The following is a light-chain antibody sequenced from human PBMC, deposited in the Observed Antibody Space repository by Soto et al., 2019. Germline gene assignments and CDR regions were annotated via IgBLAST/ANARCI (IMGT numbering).Light chain of an antibody. V-gene: IGLV2-14*01. CDR3: SSYTSSSTVV. J-gene: IGLJ2*01. CDR1: SSDVGGYNY. CDR2: DVS. Sequence: QSVLTQHASVSGSPGQSITISCTGTSSDVGGYNYDSWYQQHPGKAPKLMIYDVSNRPSGVSNRFSGSKSGNTASLTISGLQAEDDADYYCSSYTSSSTVVFGGGTKLTVL.